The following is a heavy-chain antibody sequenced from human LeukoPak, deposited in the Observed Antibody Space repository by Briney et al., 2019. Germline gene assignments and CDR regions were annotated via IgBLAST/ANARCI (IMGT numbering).Heavy chain of an antibody. CDR2: IWPSGST. CDR1: GGSISSGGYY. CDR3: ARKGPEHLPTYFDH. Sequence: SQTLSLTCTVSGGSISSGGYYWSWIRQPPGKGLECIGYIWPSGSTNYNPSLSGRVAISLDKSRNHFTLMVTAVTAADTAFYYCARKGPEHLPTYFDHWGRGILVTVSS. D-gene: IGHD2-21*01. V-gene: IGHV4-30-2*01. J-gene: IGHJ4*02.